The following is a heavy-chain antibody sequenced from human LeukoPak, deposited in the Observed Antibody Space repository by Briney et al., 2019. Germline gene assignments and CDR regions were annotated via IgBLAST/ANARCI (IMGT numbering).Heavy chain of an antibody. CDR1: GSTFSSYS. Sequence: PGGSLRLSCAASGSTFSSYSMNWVRQAPGKGLEWVSSISSSSSYIYYADSVKGRFTISRDNAKNSLYLQMNSLRAEDTAVYYCALTYYDFWSGYYGAFDIWGQGTMVTVSS. J-gene: IGHJ3*02. D-gene: IGHD3-3*01. CDR2: ISSSSSYI. CDR3: ALTYYDFWSGYYGAFDI. V-gene: IGHV3-21*01.